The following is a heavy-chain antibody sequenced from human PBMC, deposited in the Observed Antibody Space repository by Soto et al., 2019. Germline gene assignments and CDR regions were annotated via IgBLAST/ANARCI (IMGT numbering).Heavy chain of an antibody. J-gene: IGHJ6*02. CDR2: INPKSGGT. CDR3: ARGGPKWDLQRDYYYGMDV. Sequence: QVQLVQSGAEVIQPGASVKVSCKASGYTFTGHYIHWVRQAPGQGLEWLGRINPKSGGTKNAQKFQAWVTMTRDTSITTAYMELSRLKSDATAVYYYARGGPKWDLQRDYYYGMDVWGQGTTVTVSS. D-gene: IGHD1-26*01. V-gene: IGHV1-2*04. CDR1: GYTFTGHY.